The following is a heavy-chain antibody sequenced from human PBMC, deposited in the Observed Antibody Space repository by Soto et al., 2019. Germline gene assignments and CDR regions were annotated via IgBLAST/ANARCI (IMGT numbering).Heavy chain of an antibody. J-gene: IGHJ4*02. CDR3: AHRLSGFTWNGGYFDY. Sequence: QITLKESGPTRVKPTQTLTLTCTFSGFSLTSRPMGVGWLRQPPGKALEWLVFIYWDDDKRYSPSLKNRLTITKHTSGNQVVLTMTNMDPLDTATYYCAHRLSGFTWNGGYFDYWGQGALVTVSS. CDR2: IYWDDDK. CDR1: GFSLTSRPMG. V-gene: IGHV2-5*02. D-gene: IGHD1-1*01.